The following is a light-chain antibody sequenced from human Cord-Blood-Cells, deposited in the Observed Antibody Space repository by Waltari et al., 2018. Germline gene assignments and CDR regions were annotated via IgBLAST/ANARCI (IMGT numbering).Light chain of an antibody. J-gene: IGKJ2*03. CDR2: DAS. Sequence: QMTQSPSSLSASVGDRVTITCQASQDISNYLNWYQQKPGKAPKLLIYDASNLETGVPSRLSGSGSGTDFTFTISSLQPEDIATYYCQQYDNLPYSFGQGTKLEIK. V-gene: IGKV1-33*01. CDR3: QQYDNLPYS. CDR1: QDISNY.